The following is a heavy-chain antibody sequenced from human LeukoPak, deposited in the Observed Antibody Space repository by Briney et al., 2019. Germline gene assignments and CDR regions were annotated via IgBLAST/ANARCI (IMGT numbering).Heavy chain of an antibody. J-gene: IGHJ4*02. Sequence: PGGSLRLSCAAFGFTFSNYGMNWVRQAPGKGLEWVSYISSRSDTMYDADSVKGRFTISRDNAKNSLYLQMNSLRAEDTAVYYCARCSGVFGSSGYWGQGTLVTVSS. CDR1: GFTFSNYG. CDR3: ARCSGVFGSSGY. V-gene: IGHV3-48*01. D-gene: IGHD6-6*01. CDR2: ISSRSDTM.